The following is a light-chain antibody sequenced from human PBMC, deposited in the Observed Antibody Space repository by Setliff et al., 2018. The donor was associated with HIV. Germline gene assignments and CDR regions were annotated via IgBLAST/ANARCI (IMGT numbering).Light chain of an antibody. J-gene: IGLJ3*02. Sequence: QSVLTQPASVSGSPGQSITISCTGTTNDIGAYNFVSWYQHHAGTAPKLIIYEVTNRPSVVSNRFSGSKSGHMASLTISGLQAEDEADYFCSAFTYSRTWVFDGGTKVTVL. V-gene: IGLV2-14*01. CDR3: SAFTYSRTWV. CDR1: TNDIGAYNF. CDR2: EVT.